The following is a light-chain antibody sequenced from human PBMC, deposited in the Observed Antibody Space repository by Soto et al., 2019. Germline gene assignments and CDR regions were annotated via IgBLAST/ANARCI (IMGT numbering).Light chain of an antibody. Sequence: HSVLTHPPSVSGAPWHTVTISFTGTSSNIGAGSDVHWYQQLPGAAPKLLIYINKNRPSGVPDRFSGSKSGSSASLAITGLQAEDEADYYCQTYDISLSGSYVFGTGTKVTVL. J-gene: IGLJ1*01. CDR2: INK. CDR1: SSNIGAGSD. V-gene: IGLV1-40*01. CDR3: QTYDISLSGSYV.